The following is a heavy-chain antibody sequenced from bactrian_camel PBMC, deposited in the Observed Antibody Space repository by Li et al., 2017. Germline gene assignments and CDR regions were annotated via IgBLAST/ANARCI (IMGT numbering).Heavy chain of an antibody. CDR3: ARERAVDLGSWDVSLCGS. CDR1: ALGTYA. V-gene: IGHV3S65*01. CDR2: IYSGGVSI. Sequence: QLVESGGGSVQSGGSLRLSCAVSALGTYAMAWFRQAPGKEREGVACIYSGGVSINYDASVKGRFTISQDNVKNVVYLQMNSLKPEDTGVYYCARERAVDLGSWDVSLCGSSGQATQVTVS. J-gene: IGHJ6*01. D-gene: IGHD6*01.